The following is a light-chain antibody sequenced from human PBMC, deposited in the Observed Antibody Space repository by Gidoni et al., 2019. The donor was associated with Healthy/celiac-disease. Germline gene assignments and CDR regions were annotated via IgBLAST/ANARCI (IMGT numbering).Light chain of an antibody. J-gene: IGLJ2*01. CDR3: SSYTSSSTPLV. CDR2: GVS. Sequence: QSALTQPASVSGSPGQSITISCTGTSSDVGGYHYVSWYQQPPGKAPKLMIYGVSNRPSGVSNRFSGSKSGNTASLTISGLQAEDEADYYCSSYTSSSTPLVFGGGTKLTVL. CDR1: SSDVGGYHY. V-gene: IGLV2-14*01.